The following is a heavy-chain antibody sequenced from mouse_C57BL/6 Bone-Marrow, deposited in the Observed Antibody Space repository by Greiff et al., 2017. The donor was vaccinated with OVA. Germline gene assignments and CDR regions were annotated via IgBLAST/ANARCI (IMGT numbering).Heavy chain of an antibody. CDR1: GYSITSGYY. CDR3: AREGITTVPFAY. D-gene: IGHD1-1*01. Sequence: EVKLQESGPGLVKPSQSLSLTCSVTGYSITSGYYWNWIRQFPGNKLEWMGYISYDGSNNYNPSLKNRISITRDTSKNQFFLKLNSVTTEDTATYYCAREGITTVPFAYWGQGTLVTVSA. CDR2: ISYDGSN. V-gene: IGHV3-6*01. J-gene: IGHJ3*01.